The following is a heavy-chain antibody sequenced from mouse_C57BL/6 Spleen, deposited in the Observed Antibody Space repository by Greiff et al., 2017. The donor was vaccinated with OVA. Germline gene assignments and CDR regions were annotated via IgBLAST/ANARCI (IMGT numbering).Heavy chain of an antibody. CDR3: ASDGYYGYFDV. Sequence: QVQLQQSGAELVKPGASVKLSCKASGYTFTSYWMHWVKQRPGQGLEWIGMIHPNSGSTNYNEKFKSKATLTVDKSSSTAYMQLSSLTSEDSAVYYCASDGYYGYFDVWGTGTTVTVSS. CDR1: GYTFTSYW. CDR2: IHPNSGST. V-gene: IGHV1-64*01. D-gene: IGHD2-3*01. J-gene: IGHJ1*03.